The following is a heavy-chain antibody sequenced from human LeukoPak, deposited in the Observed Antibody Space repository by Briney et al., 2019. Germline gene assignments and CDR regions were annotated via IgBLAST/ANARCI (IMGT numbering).Heavy chain of an antibody. CDR2: IYYSGST. V-gene: IGHV4-39*07. CDR1: GGSISSSSYY. CDR3: ARDPPSGDDY. Sequence: SETLSLTCTVSGGSISSSSYYWGWIRQPPGKGLEWIGRIYYSGSTYYNPSLKSRVTISVDTSKNQFSLKLSSVTAADTAVYYCARDPPSGDDYWGQGTLVTVSS. D-gene: IGHD1-26*01. J-gene: IGHJ4*02.